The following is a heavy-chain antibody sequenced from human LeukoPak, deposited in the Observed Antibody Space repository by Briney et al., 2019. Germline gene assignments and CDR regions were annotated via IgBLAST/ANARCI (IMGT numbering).Heavy chain of an antibody. CDR2: ISVYNGNT. CDR3: ARDNSVGDNAWWFDP. CDR1: GYTFTSYG. J-gene: IGHJ5*02. V-gene: IGHV1-18*01. D-gene: IGHD1-26*01. Sequence: ASVKVSCKASGYTFTSYGISWVRQAPGQGLEWMGWISVYNGNTNYAQKFQGRVTLTRDMSTSTDYLELSSLRSEDTAVYYCARDNSVGDNAWWFDPWGQGTLVTVSS.